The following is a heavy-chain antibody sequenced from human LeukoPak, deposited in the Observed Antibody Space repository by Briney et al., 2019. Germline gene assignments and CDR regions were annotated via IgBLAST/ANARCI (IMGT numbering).Heavy chain of an antibody. CDR1: GYSISSGYY. D-gene: IGHD3-22*01. J-gene: IGHJ4*02. CDR2: IYHSGST. V-gene: IGHV4-38-2*02. Sequence: SDTLSLTCTVSGYSISSGYYWGWIRQPPGKGLEWIGRIYHSGSTYYNPSLKSRVTISVDTSKNQFSLKLSSVTAADTAVYYCARDLSYQYYYDSSGYYANWGQGTLVTVSS. CDR3: ARDLSYQYYYDSSGYYAN.